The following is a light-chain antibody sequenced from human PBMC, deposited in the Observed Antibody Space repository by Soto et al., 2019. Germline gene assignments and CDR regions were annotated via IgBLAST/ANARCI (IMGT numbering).Light chain of an antibody. V-gene: IGKV3D-15*01. CDR1: QDVNIY. CDR2: GAS. Sequence: EIVMTQSPATLSVSPGERATLSCRASQDVNIYLAWYQQKPGQAPRLLISGASTRATGIPARFSGSGSGTEFTLTLSSLQSEDVAVYYCQQYGNWPLTFGGGTNVEIK. CDR3: QQYGNWPLT. J-gene: IGKJ4*01.